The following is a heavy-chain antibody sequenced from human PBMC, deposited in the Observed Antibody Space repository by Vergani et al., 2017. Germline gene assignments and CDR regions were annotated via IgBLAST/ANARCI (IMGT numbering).Heavy chain of an antibody. Sequence: QLQLQESDPGLVKPSETLSLTCTVSGGSIRSTFSSWGWIRQPPGKGLAWIVTIYYSGSTYYNPSLKSPVTISVDTSKNQFSLKLNSVTAADTAVYYCARHKEQLVPGNYYYYYYMDVWGKGTTVTVSS. CDR3: ARHKEQLVPGNYYYYYYMDV. D-gene: IGHD6-13*01. CDR1: GGSIRSTFSS. V-gene: IGHV4-39*01. CDR2: IYYSGST. J-gene: IGHJ6*03.